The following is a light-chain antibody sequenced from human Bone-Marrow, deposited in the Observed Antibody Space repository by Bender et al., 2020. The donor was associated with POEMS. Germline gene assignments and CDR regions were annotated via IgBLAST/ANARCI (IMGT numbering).Light chain of an antibody. CDR1: TSDVGGFSY. CDR2: EAT. Sequence: QSALTQPASVSGSPGQSITISCTGTTSDVGGFSYVFWYQQFPGTAPKLIIYEATKRPSGVSNRFSGSKSGITASLTISGLQAEDEADYYCCCYAESNSLVFGGGTRVTVL. J-gene: IGLJ3*02. CDR3: CCYAESNSLV. V-gene: IGLV2-14*01.